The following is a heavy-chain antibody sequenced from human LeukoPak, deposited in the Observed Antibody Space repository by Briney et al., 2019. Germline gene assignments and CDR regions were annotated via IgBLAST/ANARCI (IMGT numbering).Heavy chain of an antibody. D-gene: IGHD2-15*01. J-gene: IGHJ4*02. V-gene: IGHV1-8*01. CDR1: GYTSTSYD. CDR2: MNPNIGKT. CDR3: ARDYQGFVVAVAATVRYFDY. Sequence: ASVKASCKASGYTSTSYDTSWERQATGQGLEWKGWMNPNIGKTGYAQKLPGRVTMTRNTSISKAYMELSSLRSEDTAVYYCARDYQGFVVAVAATVRYFDYWGQGTLVTVSS.